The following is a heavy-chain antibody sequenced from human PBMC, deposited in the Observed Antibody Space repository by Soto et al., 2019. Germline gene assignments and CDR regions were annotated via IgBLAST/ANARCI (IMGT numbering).Heavy chain of an antibody. Sequence: RASVKVSCKASGGTFSSYAISWVRQAPGQGLEWMGGIIPIFGTANYAQKFQGRVTITADKSTSTAYMELSSLRSEDTAVYYCARGARGYSGYDCGYWGQGTLVTVSS. D-gene: IGHD5-12*01. CDR2: IIPIFGTA. V-gene: IGHV1-69*06. CDR3: ARGARGYSGYDCGY. J-gene: IGHJ4*02. CDR1: GGTFSSYA.